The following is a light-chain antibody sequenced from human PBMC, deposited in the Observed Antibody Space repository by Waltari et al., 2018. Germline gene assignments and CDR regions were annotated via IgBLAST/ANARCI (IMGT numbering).Light chain of an antibody. V-gene: IGLV2-23*02. J-gene: IGLJ3*02. CDR1: SDDVGGYNL. CDR2: EVT. CDR3: CSYAGTDSWL. Sequence: QSALTQPASMSGSPGHSITISCTGTSDDVGGYNLVSWYQQHPGKAPKLIIFEVTKRPSWVSSRFSGSRSGNTASLTLSGLLPEDEAAYYCCSYAGTDSWLFGGGTNVTVL.